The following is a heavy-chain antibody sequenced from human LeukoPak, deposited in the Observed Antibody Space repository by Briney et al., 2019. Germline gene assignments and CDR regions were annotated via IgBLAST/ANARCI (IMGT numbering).Heavy chain of an antibody. Sequence: PSETLSLTCTVSGGSISSYYWSWIRQPAGKGLEWIGRIYTSGSINYNPSLKSRVTMSVDTSKNQFSLKLSSVTAADTAVYYCAREGDSSGYPGIIDYWGQGTLVTVSS. V-gene: IGHV4-4*07. CDR2: IYTSGSI. J-gene: IGHJ4*02. D-gene: IGHD3-22*01. CDR3: AREGDSSGYPGIIDY. CDR1: GGSISSYY.